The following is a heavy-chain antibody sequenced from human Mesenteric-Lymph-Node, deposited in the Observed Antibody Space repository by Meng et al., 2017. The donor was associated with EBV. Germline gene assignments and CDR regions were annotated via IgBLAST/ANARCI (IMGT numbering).Heavy chain of an antibody. CDR2: IYHSGST. Sequence: QRHLQEPGPGLVKPSDTLSLTCNVSGGSINSFYWSWIRQPPGKGLEWIGYIYHSGSTNYNPSLKSRVTMSVDMSKNQFSLKLSSVTAADTAVYYGARGEVFDSWGQGALVTVSS. CDR1: GGSINSFY. V-gene: IGHV4-59*07. CDR3: ARGEVFDS. J-gene: IGHJ4*02.